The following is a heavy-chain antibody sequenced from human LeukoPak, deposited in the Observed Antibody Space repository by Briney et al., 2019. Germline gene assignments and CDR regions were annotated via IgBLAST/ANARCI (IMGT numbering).Heavy chain of an antibody. D-gene: IGHD6-13*01. CDR2: IIPIFGTA. V-gene: IGHV1-69*13. J-gene: IGHJ3*02. CDR3: ARLRYSSSWADAFDI. CDR1: GGTFSSYA. Sequence: ASVKVSCKASGGTFSSYAISWVRQAPGQGLEWMGGIIPIFGTANYAQKFQGRVTITADESTSTAYMELSSLRSEGTAVYYCARLRYSSSWADAFDIWGQGTMVTVSS.